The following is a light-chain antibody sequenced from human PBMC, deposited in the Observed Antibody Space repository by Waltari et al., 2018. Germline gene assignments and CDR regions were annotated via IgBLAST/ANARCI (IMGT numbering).Light chain of an antibody. V-gene: IGKV3-20*01. CDR1: QSVGRS. CDR3: QHYVSLPAT. Sequence: EIVLTQSPGTLSLSPGESATLSCRASQSVGRSLAWYQQKRGQAPRLLIYDASSRATGIPDRFSGSGSGTDFSLTISRLEPEDFAVYYCQHYVSLPATFGQGTKVEIK. CDR2: DAS. J-gene: IGKJ1*01.